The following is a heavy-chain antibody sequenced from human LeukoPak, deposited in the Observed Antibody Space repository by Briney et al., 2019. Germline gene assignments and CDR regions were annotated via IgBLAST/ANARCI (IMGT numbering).Heavy chain of an antibody. V-gene: IGHV4-34*01. CDR2: IYHSGST. D-gene: IGHD3-3*01. Sequence: SETLSLTCAVYGGSFSGYYWGWIRPPPGKGLEWVGSIYHSGSTYYNPSLKSRVTISIDTSKNQFSLQLSSVTAADTAGYYCASATLGYVFWSGYYTWEFDYWGQGTLVTVSS. CDR3: ASATLGYVFWSGYYTWEFDY. CDR1: GGSFSGYY. J-gene: IGHJ4*02.